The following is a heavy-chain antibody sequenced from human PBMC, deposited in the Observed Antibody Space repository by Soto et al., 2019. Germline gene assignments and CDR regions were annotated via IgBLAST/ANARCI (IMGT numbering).Heavy chain of an antibody. Sequence: PGGSLRLSCAASGFTFSSYAMHWVRQAPGKGLEWVAVISYDGSNKYYADSVKGRFTISRDNSKNTLYLQMNSLRAEDTAVYYCARDRDSSGWYLLFDIWGQGTMVTVSS. J-gene: IGHJ3*02. CDR2: ISYDGSNK. V-gene: IGHV3-30-3*01. CDR1: GFTFSSYA. D-gene: IGHD6-19*01. CDR3: ARDRDSSGWYLLFDI.